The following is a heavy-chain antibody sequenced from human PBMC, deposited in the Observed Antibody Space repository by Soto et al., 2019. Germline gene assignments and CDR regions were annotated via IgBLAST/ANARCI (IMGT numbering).Heavy chain of an antibody. CDR2: IYYSGST. CDR3: ARATVTLSALYYFDY. V-gene: IGHV4-59*01. D-gene: IGHD4-4*01. Sequence: SETVSLTCTVSGGSISSYYWSWIRQPPGKGLEWIGYIYYSGSTNYNPSLKSRVTISVDTSKNQFSLKLSSVTAADTAVYYCARATVTLSALYYFDYWGQGTLVTVSS. J-gene: IGHJ4*02. CDR1: GGSISSYY.